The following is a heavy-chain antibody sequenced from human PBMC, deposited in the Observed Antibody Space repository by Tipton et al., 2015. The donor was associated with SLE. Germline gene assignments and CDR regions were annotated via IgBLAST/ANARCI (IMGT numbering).Heavy chain of an antibody. CDR2: IYSGGST. D-gene: IGHD6-6*01. Sequence: SLRLSCAASGFTFSSYAMSWVRQAPGKGLEWVSVIYSGGSTYYADSVRGRFTISRDNSKNTLYLQMNSLRAEDTAVYYCARGRGSSSSGHYWGQGTLVTVSS. CDR3: ARGRGSSSSGHY. V-gene: IGHV3-23*03. CDR1: GFTFSSYA. J-gene: IGHJ4*02.